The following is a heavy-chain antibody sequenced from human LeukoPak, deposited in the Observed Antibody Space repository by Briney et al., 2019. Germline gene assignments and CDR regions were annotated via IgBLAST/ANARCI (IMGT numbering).Heavy chain of an antibody. V-gene: IGHV3-48*03. D-gene: IGHD2/OR15-2a*01. Sequence: TGGSLRLSCAASGFTFSSYEMNWVRQAPGKGLEWVSYISSSGSTIYYADSVKGRFTISRDNSKNTLYLQMNSLRAEDTAVYYCAREARIRRYFDYWGQGTLVTVSS. J-gene: IGHJ4*02. CDR3: AREARIRRYFDY. CDR2: ISSSGSTI. CDR1: GFTFSSYE.